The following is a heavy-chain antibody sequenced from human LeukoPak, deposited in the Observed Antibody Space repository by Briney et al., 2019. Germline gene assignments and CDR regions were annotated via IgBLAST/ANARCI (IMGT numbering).Heavy chain of an antibody. CDR1: GGFNTHYY. J-gene: IGHJ4*02. D-gene: IGHD6-13*01. V-gene: IGHV4-59*08. Sequence: SETLSLTCSVSGGFNTHYYWSWIRQPPGKGLEWIGYFYHSGSTNYNPSLKSRVAVSVDTSKNQFSLKLSSVTAADTAVYYCARLSYNIAAADYWGQGTLVTVSS. CDR3: ARLSYNIAAADY. CDR2: FYHSGST.